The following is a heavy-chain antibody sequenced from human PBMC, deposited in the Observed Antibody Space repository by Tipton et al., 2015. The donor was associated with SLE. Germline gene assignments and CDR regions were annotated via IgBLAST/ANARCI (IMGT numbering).Heavy chain of an antibody. J-gene: IGHJ6*03. CDR1: GGSFSGFY. V-gene: IGHV4-34*01. D-gene: IGHD3-3*01. Sequence: TLSLTCAVYGGSFSGFYWTWIRQPPGKGLEWIGDINHSGSTNYNPSLKSRVTISVDTSKNQFSLKLSSVTAADTAVYYCARGTRFLEWLLPFYMDVWGKGTTVTVSS. CDR2: INHSGST. CDR3: ARGTRFLEWLLPFYMDV.